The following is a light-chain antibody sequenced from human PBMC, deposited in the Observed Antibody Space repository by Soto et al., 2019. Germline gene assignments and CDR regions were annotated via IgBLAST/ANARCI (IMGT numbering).Light chain of an antibody. V-gene: IGKV1-39*01. CDR1: QSISYY. Sequence: DIQLTQSPSSLSASVGDRVTITCRASQSISYYLNWYQQKPGKAPKLLIYAASTLQSGVPSRFSGSGSGTDFTLTISSLQSEDFATYYCQQSYSSLWTFGQGTKVEIK. J-gene: IGKJ1*01. CDR2: AAS. CDR3: QQSYSSLWT.